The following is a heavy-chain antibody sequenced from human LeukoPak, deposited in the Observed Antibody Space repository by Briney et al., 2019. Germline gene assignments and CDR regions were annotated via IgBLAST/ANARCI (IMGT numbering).Heavy chain of an antibody. CDR1: GYTVTSYG. CDR2: MSTYNGNR. Sequence: ASVKVSCKASGYTVTSYGISWVREAPGPGREGMGWMSTYNGNRTYAQKLQGRVTMTKDTTTSTAYLDLRRLRSHGTRVYFCAWSSSGYRTEGDAFDIWGQGTMVTVSS. CDR3: AWSSSGYRTEGDAFDI. D-gene: IGHD3-22*01. V-gene: IGHV1-18*01. J-gene: IGHJ3*02.